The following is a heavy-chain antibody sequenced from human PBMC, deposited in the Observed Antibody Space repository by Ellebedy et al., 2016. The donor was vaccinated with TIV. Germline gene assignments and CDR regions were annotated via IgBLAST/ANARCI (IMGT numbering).Heavy chain of an antibody. V-gene: IGHV4-59*01. CDR1: GGSISSYY. Sequence: SETLSLTXTVSGGSISSYYWSWIRQPPGKGLEWIGYIYYSGSTNYNPSLKSRVTISVDTSKNQFSLKLSSVTAADTAVYYCARLAVAGFDYWGQGTLVTVSS. CDR3: ARLAVAGFDY. CDR2: IYYSGST. D-gene: IGHD6-19*01. J-gene: IGHJ4*02.